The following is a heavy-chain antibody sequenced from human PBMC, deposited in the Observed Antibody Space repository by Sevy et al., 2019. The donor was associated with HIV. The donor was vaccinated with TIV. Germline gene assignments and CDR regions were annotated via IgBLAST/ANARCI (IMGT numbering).Heavy chain of an antibody. CDR1: GGSISSSSYY. D-gene: IGHD6-19*01. CDR2: IYYSGST. CDR3: ARGQWLVHDY. V-gene: IGHV4-39*01. Sequence: LLQASETLSLTCTVSGGSISSSSYYWGWIRQPPGKGLEWIGSIYYSGSTYYNPSLKSRVTISVDTSKNQFSLKLSSVTAADTAVYYCARGQWLVHDYWGQGTLVTVSS. J-gene: IGHJ4*02.